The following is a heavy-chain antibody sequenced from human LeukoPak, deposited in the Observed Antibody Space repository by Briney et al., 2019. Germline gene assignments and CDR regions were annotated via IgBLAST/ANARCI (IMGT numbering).Heavy chain of an antibody. CDR2: IIPIFGTA. CDR3: ARDLPQYETSFDY. D-gene: IGHD2/OR15-2a*01. V-gene: IGHV1-69*01. CDR1: GGTFSSYA. J-gene: IGHJ4*02. Sequence: GSSVKVSCKASGGTFSSYAISWVRQAPGQGLEWMGGIIPIFGTANYAQKFQGRVTITADESTSTAYMELSSLRSEDTAVYYCARDLPQYETSFDYWGQGTLVTVSS.